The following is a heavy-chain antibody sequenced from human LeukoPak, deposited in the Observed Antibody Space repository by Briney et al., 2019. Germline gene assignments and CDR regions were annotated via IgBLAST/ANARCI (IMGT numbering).Heavy chain of an antibody. CDR1: GFTFSSYA. D-gene: IGHD2-2*01. J-gene: IGHJ4*02. CDR3: ARVSCSSTSCYTYYFDY. V-gene: IGHV3-53*01. Sequence: GRSLRLSCAASGFTFSSYAMHWVRQAPGKGLEWVSVIYSGGSTYYADSVKGRFTISRDNSKNTLYLQMNSLRAEDTAVYYCARVSCSSTSCYTYYFDYWGQGTLVTVSS. CDR2: IYSGGST.